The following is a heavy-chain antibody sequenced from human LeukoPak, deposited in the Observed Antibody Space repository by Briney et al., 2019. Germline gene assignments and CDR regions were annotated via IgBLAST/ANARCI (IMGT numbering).Heavy chain of an antibody. J-gene: IGHJ4*02. V-gene: IGHV3-15*01. CDR3: NTFNWNSPFDY. CDR2: IRSKTSSGTT. CDR1: GFTFSDAW. Sequence: GGSLRLSCTASGFTFSDAWVTWVRQAPGKGLEWVGRIRSKTSSGTTDYAAPVKGRFTISRDDSKNTIFLQMNSLKTKDTAVYYCNTFNWNSPFDYWGQGTLVTVSS. D-gene: IGHD1-20*01.